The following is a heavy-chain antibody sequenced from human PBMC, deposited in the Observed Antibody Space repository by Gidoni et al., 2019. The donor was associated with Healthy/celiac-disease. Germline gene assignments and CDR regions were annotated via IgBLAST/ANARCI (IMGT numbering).Heavy chain of an antibody. V-gene: IGHV4-61*02. CDR3: ARGIAVAGIDY. D-gene: IGHD6-19*01. CDR2: IYTSGST. CDR1: GGSISSGSYY. J-gene: IGHJ4*02. Sequence: QVQLQEWGPGLVKLSQTLSLTCTVSGGSISSGSYYWSWIRQPAGKGLEWIGRIYTSGSTNYNPSLKSRVTISVDTSKNQFSLKLSSVTAADTAVYYCARGIAVAGIDYWGQGTLVTVSS.